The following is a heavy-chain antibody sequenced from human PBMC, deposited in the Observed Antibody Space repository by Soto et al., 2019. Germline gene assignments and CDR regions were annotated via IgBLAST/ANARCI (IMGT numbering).Heavy chain of an antibody. D-gene: IGHD3-22*01. CDR1: GDTFSTYA. V-gene: IGHV1-69*10. J-gene: IGHJ4*02. CDR3: AKERSRYDRSGYYRPDY. CDR2: IIPILGTP. Sequence: SVKVSCKASGDTFSTYAISWVRQAPGQGLEWLGGIIPILGTPSYAQRFQGRVTITADTSTSTAYMELSSLRSEDTAVYYCAKERSRYDRSGYYRPDYWGQGTLVPSPQ.